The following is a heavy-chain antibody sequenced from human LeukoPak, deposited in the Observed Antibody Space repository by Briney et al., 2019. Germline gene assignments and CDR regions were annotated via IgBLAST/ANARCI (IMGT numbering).Heavy chain of an antibody. V-gene: IGHV4-4*07. D-gene: IGHD3-10*01. CDR3: ASSGTMVRGVIKGPYYYYYMHV. CDR2: IYTSGST. J-gene: IGHJ6*03. Sequence: SETLSLTCTVSGGSIISYNWSWIRQPAGKGQWWIGRIYTSGSTNSNPSLKSRVTISLDTSKDQFSLQLRSVPEADTAVYYCASSGTMVRGVIKGPYYYYYMHVWGKGTRVPVS. CDR1: GGSIISYN.